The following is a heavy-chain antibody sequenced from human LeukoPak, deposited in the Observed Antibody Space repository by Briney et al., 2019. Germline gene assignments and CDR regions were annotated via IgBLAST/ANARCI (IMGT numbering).Heavy chain of an antibody. CDR2: IYPGDSDT. CDR1: GYSFTSYW. D-gene: IGHD5-18*01. V-gene: IGHV5-51*01. Sequence: GDSLKISCKGSGYSFTSYWIGWVRQMPGKGLEWMGIIYPGDSDTRYSPSFQGQITISADKSISTAYLQWSSLKASDTAMYYCASAVDTARYYFDYWGQGTLVTVSS. J-gene: IGHJ4*02. CDR3: ASAVDTARYYFDY.